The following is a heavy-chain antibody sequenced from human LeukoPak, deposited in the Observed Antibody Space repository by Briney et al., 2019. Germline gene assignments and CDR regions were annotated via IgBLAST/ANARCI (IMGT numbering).Heavy chain of an antibody. D-gene: IGHD3-22*01. CDR2: IYPGDSDT. CDR1: GYSFSSYW. CDR3: GRLSSYDSSGYYGFDS. J-gene: IGHJ4*02. V-gene: IGHV5-51*01. Sequence: GESLKISCKGSGYSFSSYWIGWVRRMPGKGLEWMGIIYPGDSDTRYSPSFQGQVTISADKSISTAYLQWSSLKASDTAMYYCGRLSSYDSSGYYGFDSWGQGTLVTVSS.